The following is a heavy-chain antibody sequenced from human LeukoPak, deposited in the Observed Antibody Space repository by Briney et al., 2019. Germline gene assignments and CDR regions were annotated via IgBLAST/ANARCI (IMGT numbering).Heavy chain of an antibody. D-gene: IGHD2-21*01. CDR3: ARGGVVYYYGMDV. J-gene: IGHJ6*02. CDR1: GGSISSGDYY. V-gene: IGHV4-30-4*01. Sequence: PSETLSLTCTVSGGSISSGDYYWSWIRQPPGKGLEWIGYTYYSGSTYYNPSLKSRVTISVDTSKNQFSLKLSSVTAADTAVYYCARGGVVYYYGMDVWGQGTTVTVSS. CDR2: TYYSGST.